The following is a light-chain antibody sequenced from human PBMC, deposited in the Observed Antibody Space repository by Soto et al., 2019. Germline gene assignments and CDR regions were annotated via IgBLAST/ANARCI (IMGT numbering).Light chain of an antibody. V-gene: IGKV1-9*01. CDR3: QQLKTYPRT. Sequence: DIQLTQSPSFLSANVRDRVTKTFRASQDISSFLAWYQQKPGKAPNLLIFTVSTLQSGVPSRFSGSGSGTEFTLTISSLQPEDFATYYCQQLKTYPRTFGQGNKVDIK. CDR2: TVS. CDR1: QDISSF. J-gene: IGKJ1*01.